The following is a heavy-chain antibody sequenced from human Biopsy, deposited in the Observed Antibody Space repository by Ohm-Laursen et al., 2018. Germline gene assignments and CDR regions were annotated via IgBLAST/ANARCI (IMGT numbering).Heavy chain of an antibody. Sequence: ATVKISCKASGYSFSTYDVNWVRQARGQGLEWTGWVIPSSSKTGYAQRFQGRVTLTMNTSISTAYMELSGLRSEDTAVYFCARGYSRRVSIFEASIYWFDTWGQGTLVTVSS. V-gene: IGHV1-8*01. CDR1: GYSFSTYD. CDR2: VIPSSSKT. J-gene: IGHJ5*02. CDR3: ARGYSRRVSIFEASIYWFDT. D-gene: IGHD6-6*01.